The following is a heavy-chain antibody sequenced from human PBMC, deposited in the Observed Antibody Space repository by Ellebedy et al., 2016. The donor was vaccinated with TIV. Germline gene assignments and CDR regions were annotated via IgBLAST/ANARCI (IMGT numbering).Heavy chain of an antibody. V-gene: IGHV5-10-1*01. CDR2: IDPGDSYT. CDR1: GYSFTSYW. D-gene: IGHD1-26*01. J-gene: IGHJ4*02. CDR3: ATLMKGGSSPDF. Sequence: GESLKISCKGSGYSFTSYWISWVRQMPGKGLEWMGRIDPGDSYTNYSPSFQGHVTISVDKSISTAYLQWSSLKASDTAMYYCATLMKGGSSPDFWGQGTLVTVSS.